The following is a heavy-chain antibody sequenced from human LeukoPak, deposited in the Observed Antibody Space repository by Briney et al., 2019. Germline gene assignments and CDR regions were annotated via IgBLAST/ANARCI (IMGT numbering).Heavy chain of an antibody. Sequence: PGGSLRLSCAASGFTFSSYAMSWVRQAPGKGLDWVSTITVSGGSAYYADSVQGRVTISRDNSKNTLYLQMSSLRADDTAVYYCARGRLDGAGTDYWGQGTLVTVSS. CDR3: ARGRLDGAGTDY. J-gene: IGHJ4*02. CDR1: GFTFSSYA. V-gene: IGHV3-23*01. CDR2: ITVSGGSA. D-gene: IGHD6-19*01.